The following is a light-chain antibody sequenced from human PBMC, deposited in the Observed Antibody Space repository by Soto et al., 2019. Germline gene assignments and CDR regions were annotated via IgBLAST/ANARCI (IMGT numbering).Light chain of an antibody. CDR3: QQSYTLSPLT. CDR2: AAS. Sequence: DIQMTQSPSSLSASVGDRFTITFLASQSISSYLNWYQQKPGKAPKLLIYAASNLQSGVPSRFSGSGSGTVFTLTISSLQPEDFATYFCQQSYTLSPLTFGGGTKVDIK. CDR1: QSISSY. J-gene: IGKJ4*01. V-gene: IGKV1-39*01.